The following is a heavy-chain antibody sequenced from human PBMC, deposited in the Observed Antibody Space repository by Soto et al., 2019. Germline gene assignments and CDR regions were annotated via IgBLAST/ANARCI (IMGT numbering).Heavy chain of an antibody. V-gene: IGHV3-23*01. CDR1: HFAFNIAA. Sequence: GGSLRLSCVASHFAFNIAAMTWFRKAPGKGLEWVSRMSGSGSSIYYADSVKGQFTITSDKSKKTLYLQRNSLRAEDTAVYWCARDNWNGAYYGLDVWGQGTTVTVSS. D-gene: IGHD1-20*01. CDR2: MSGSGSSI. J-gene: IGHJ6*02. CDR3: ARDNWNGAYYGLDV.